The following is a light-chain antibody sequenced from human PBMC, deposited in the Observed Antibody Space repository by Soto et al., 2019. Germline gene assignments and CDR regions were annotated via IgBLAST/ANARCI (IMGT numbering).Light chain of an antibody. Sequence: QSALTQPASVSGSPGQSITISCTGTSSDVGGYNYVSWYQQHPGKAPKLMIYDVSNRPSGVSNRFSGSKSGNTASLTISGLQAEDEADYDCSSHTSSSSPVVFGGGTKLTVL. V-gene: IGLV2-14*01. J-gene: IGLJ2*01. CDR1: SSDVGGYNY. CDR3: SSHTSSSSPVV. CDR2: DVS.